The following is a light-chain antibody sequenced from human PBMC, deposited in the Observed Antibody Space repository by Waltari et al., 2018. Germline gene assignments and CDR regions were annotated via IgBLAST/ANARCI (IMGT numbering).Light chain of an antibody. CDR2: EVT. J-gene: IGLJ1*01. CDR3: FSYAGTSSGV. CDR1: SSDIGFYKL. V-gene: IGLV2-23*02. Sequence: QSPLTQPASVSGSPGQSITISCTGTSSDIGFYKLVSWYQQYPGKAPKVMIYEVTKRPSGVSNRFSCSKSCNTASLTISGLQAEDEADYYCFSYAGTSSGVFGTGTKVTVL.